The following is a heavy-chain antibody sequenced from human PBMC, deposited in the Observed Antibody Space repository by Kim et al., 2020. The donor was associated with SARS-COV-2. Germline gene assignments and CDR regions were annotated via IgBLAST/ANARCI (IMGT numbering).Heavy chain of an antibody. D-gene: IGHD3-10*01. J-gene: IGHJ4*02. V-gene: IGHV3-11*06. Sequence: ADSVKGRFTISRDNAKNSLYLQMNSLRAEDTAVYYCARGGITMVRGVILIWGQGTLVTVSS. CDR3: ARGGITMVRGVILI.